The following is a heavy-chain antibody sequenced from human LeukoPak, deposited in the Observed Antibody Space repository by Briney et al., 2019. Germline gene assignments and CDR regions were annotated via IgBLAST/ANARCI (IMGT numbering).Heavy chain of an antibody. CDR1: GYTFTSYG. D-gene: IGHD1-26*01. V-gene: IGHV1-18*01. J-gene: IGHJ3*02. CDR3: ASLIVGATKNAFDI. CDR2: ISAYNGNT. Sequence: GASVKVSCKASGYTFTSYGISWVRQAPGQGLEWMGWISAYNGNTNYAQKLQGRVTMTTDTSMSTAYMELRSLRSDDTAVYYCASLIVGATKNAFDIWGQGTMVTVSS.